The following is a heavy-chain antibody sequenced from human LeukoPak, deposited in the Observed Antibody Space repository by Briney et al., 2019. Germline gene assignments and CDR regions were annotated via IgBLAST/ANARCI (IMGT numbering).Heavy chain of an antibody. V-gene: IGHV1-69*04. CDR3: ARDRSIRPRIAAAGTYFDY. D-gene: IGHD6-13*01. CDR2: IIPVLDVS. Sequence: SVKVSCKASGGSFSSYVITWVRQAPGQGLEWMGRIIPVLDVSTFAQKFQGRVTITADKSTNTAYMELSSLRSEDTAVYYCARDRSIRPRIAAAGTYFDYWGQGTLVTVSS. J-gene: IGHJ4*02. CDR1: GGSFSSYV.